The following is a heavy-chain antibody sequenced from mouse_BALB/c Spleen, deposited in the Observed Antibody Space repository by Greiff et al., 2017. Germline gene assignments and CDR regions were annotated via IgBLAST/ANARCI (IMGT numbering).Heavy chain of an antibody. CDR3: GRSSYYDGYSFAY. Sequence: EVQGVESGPELVKPGASVKISCKASGYSFTGYFMNWVKQSHGKSLEWIGRINPYNGDTFYNQKFKGKATLTVDKSSSTAHMELLSLTSEDSAVYYCGRSSYYDGYSFAYWGQGTLVTVSA. V-gene: IGHV1-37*01. CDR2: INPYNGDT. CDR1: GYSFTGYF. J-gene: IGHJ3*01. D-gene: IGHD2-3*01.